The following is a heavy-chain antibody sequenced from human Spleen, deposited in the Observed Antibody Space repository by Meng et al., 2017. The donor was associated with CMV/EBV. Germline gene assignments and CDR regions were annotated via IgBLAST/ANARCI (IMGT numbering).Heavy chain of an antibody. J-gene: IGHJ1*01. Sequence: QVQLVQSGSELKRPGASVRISCKASGYTFTSLSVNWVRQAPGQGLEWMGWISSYNGNTIYAQKVQGRVTMTTDASTNTAYLELRSLRSDDTAVYYCARDQQLIPAEYFQHWGPGTLVTVSS. CDR2: ISSYNGNT. CDR1: GYTFTSLS. CDR3: ARDQQLIPAEYFQH. V-gene: IGHV1-18*01. D-gene: IGHD6-13*01.